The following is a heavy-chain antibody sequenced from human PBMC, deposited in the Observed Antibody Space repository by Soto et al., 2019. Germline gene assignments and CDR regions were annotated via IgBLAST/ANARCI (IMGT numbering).Heavy chain of an antibody. CDR1: GYTFTSHD. D-gene: IGHD3-3*01. CDR3: ARGATAYYDFWANPRGDWLDL. Sequence: QPQLEQSGAELKKPGASVRVSCKASGYTFTSHDIIWVRQAAGQGLEWMVWMNPISEKSKTTYLPNFQGRVVMTRDTFLGTAYLELRGLRSDDTAVYYCARGATAYYDFWANPRGDWLDLWGQGTLVTVSS. CDR2: MNPISEKSKT. J-gene: IGHJ5*02. V-gene: IGHV1-8*01.